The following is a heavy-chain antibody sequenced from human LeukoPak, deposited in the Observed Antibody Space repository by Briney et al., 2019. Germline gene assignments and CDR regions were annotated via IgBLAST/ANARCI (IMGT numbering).Heavy chain of an antibody. CDR3: ARHFPHMDYSGWKQGWFDP. CDR2: IYPGDSDT. J-gene: IGHJ5*02. D-gene: IGHD6-19*01. CDR1: GYSFTSYW. Sequence: GESLKISCKGSGYSFTSYWIGWVRQMPGKGLEWMGIIYPGDSDTRYSPSFQGQVTIAADKSISTAYLQWSSLKASDTAMYYCARHFPHMDYSGWKQGWFDPWGQGTLVTVSS. V-gene: IGHV5-51*01.